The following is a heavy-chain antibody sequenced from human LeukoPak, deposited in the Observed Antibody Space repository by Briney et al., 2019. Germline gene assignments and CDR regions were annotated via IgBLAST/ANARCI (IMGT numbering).Heavy chain of an antibody. Sequence: GSLRLSCSASGFTFSSYGMSWVRQPPGKGLEWIGEINHSGSTNYNPSLKSRVTISVDTSKNQFSLKLSSVTAADTAVYYCARGADTAMNQGVDYWGQGTLVTVSS. CDR2: INHSGST. CDR1: GFTFSSYG. V-gene: IGHV4-34*01. CDR3: ARGADTAMNQGVDY. D-gene: IGHD5-18*01. J-gene: IGHJ4*02.